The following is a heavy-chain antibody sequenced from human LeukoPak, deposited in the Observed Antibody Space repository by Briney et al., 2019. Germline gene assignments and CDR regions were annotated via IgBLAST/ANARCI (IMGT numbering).Heavy chain of an antibody. CDR3: ARDLREYDSSGYYYDY. Sequence: GASVKGSCKASGYTFSSYYMHWVRQAPGQGLEWMGIISPNGVSTSYVQKSKGRVTMTRDPSTRTVYMEQSSLRSEDTAVYYCARDLREYDSSGYYYDYWGQGTLVTVSS. D-gene: IGHD3-22*01. CDR1: GYTFSSYY. CDR2: ISPNGVST. J-gene: IGHJ4*02. V-gene: IGHV1-46*01.